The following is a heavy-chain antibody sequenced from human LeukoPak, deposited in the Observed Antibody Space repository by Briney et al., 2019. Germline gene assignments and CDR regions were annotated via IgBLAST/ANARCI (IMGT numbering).Heavy chain of an antibody. CDR2: IYYSGST. CDR3: ARGGYGSGSYKSTVPSAEYFQH. CDR1: GGSISSYY. Sequence: KASETLSLTCTVSGGSISSYYWSWIRQPPGKGLEWIGYIYYSGSTNYNPSLKSRVTISVDTSKNQFSLKLSSVTAADTAVYYCARGGYGSGSYKSTVPSAEYFQHWGQGTLVTVSS. V-gene: IGHV4-59*01. J-gene: IGHJ1*01. D-gene: IGHD1-26*01.